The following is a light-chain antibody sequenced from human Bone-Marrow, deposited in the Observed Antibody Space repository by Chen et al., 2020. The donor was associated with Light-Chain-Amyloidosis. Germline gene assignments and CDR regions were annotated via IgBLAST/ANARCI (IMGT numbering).Light chain of an antibody. CDR3: SSYTSSSTIVV. CDR2: DVS. J-gene: IGLJ2*01. Sequence: QSALTQPASVSGSPGQSITISCTGTSSDVGGYNYVSWYQQHPGKAPKLMIYDVSNRPSGVSNRFSGSKSGNKASLTISGLQAEDEADYYCSSYTSSSTIVVFGGGTKLTVL. V-gene: IGLV2-14*01. CDR1: SSDVGGYNY.